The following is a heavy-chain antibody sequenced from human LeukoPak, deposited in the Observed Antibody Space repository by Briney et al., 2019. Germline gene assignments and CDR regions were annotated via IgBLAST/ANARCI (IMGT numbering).Heavy chain of an antibody. V-gene: IGHV4-30-2*01. CDR3: ATSDSPGIFDY. CDR2: IYHSGST. Sequence: PSKPLSLTCAVSGGSISSSGYSWSWLRQPPGKGLEWIGYIYHSGSTYYNPSLKSRVTMSVDTSKNQFSLKLNSVVAADTAVYYCATSDSPGIFDYWGQGTLVTVSS. J-gene: IGHJ4*02. D-gene: IGHD2-21*02. CDR1: GGSISSSGYS.